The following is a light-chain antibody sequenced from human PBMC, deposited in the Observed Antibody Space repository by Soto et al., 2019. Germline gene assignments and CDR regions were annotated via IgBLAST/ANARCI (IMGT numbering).Light chain of an antibody. CDR2: DAS. Sequence: DIQMAQSPSTLSASVGDRVTITCRASQTIFNWLAWYQRKPGRAPNLLIYDASSLQSGVPSTFSGSASGTEFTLTISSLQPGDFATYYCQQYNSYPWTFGQGTKVEIK. CDR1: QTIFNW. J-gene: IGKJ1*01. CDR3: QQYNSYPWT. V-gene: IGKV1-5*01.